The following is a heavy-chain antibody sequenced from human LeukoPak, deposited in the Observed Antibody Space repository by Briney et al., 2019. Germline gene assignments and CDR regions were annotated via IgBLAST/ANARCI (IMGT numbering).Heavy chain of an antibody. Sequence: SETLSLTCAVYGGSFSGYYWSWIRQPPGKGLEWIGEINHSGSTYYNPSLKSRVTISVDTSKNQFSLKLSSVTAADTAVYYCATLQYYDSRGGGHYFDYWGQGTLVTVSS. CDR3: ATLQYYDSRGGGHYFDY. CDR1: GGSFSGYY. V-gene: IGHV4-34*01. D-gene: IGHD3-22*01. CDR2: INHSGST. J-gene: IGHJ4*02.